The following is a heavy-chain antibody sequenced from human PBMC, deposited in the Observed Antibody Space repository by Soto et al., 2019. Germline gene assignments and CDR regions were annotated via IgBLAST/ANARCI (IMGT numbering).Heavy chain of an antibody. J-gene: IGHJ4*02. CDR2: ISSSSSYT. CDR1: GFTFSDYY. Sequence: QVQLVESGGGLVKPGGSLRLSCAASGFTFSDYYMSWIRQAPGKGLEWVSYISSSSSYTNYADSVKGRFTISRDNAKNSLYLQMNSLRVEDTAVYYCARAPIAARPIDYWGQGTLVTVSS. CDR3: ARAPIAARPIDY. D-gene: IGHD6-6*01. V-gene: IGHV3-11*06.